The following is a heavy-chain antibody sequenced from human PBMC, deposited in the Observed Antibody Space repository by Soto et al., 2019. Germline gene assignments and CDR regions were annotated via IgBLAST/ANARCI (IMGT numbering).Heavy chain of an antibody. CDR3: AKDNDLDRDRPVEY. D-gene: IGHD2-2*03. CDR2: ISWNSGDI. V-gene: IGHV3-9*01. CDR1: GFSFDDYG. Sequence: EVQLVESGGGSVQPGRSLRLSCAASGFSFDDYGMHWVRQGPGKGLERVSGISWNSGDIYYADSVKGRCTMSRDNATRSLYLQMNSLRTEDTALYYCAKDNDLDRDRPVEYWGQGILVTVSS. J-gene: IGHJ4*02.